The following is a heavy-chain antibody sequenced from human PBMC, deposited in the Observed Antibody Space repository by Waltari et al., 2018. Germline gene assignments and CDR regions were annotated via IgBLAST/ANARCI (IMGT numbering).Heavy chain of an antibody. V-gene: IGHV3-9*01. J-gene: IGHJ4*02. D-gene: IGHD1-26*01. CDR1: GFTFDDYA. CDR3: AKETIVGATSFDY. Sequence: EVQLVESRGGLVQPGRSLRLSCAASGFTFDDYAMHWVRQGPGKGLEWVSGISWNSGSIGYADSMKGRFTISRDNAKNSLYLQMNSLRAEDTALYYCAKETIVGATSFDYWGQGTLVTVSS. CDR2: ISWNSGSI.